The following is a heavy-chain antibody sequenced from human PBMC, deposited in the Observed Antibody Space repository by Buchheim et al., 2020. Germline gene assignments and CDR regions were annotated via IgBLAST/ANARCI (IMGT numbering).Heavy chain of an antibody. J-gene: IGHJ5*02. CDR3: ATFPFIAAARGGGFDP. V-gene: IGHV3-23*01. CDR1: GFTFSSYA. D-gene: IGHD6-13*01. Sequence: EVQLLESGGGLVQPGGSLRLSCAASGFTFSSYAMSWVRQAPGKGLEWVSAISRSGGSTYYADSVKGRFTISRDNSKNTLYLQMNSLGAEDTAVYYCATFPFIAAARGGGFDPWGQGTL. CDR2: ISRSGGST.